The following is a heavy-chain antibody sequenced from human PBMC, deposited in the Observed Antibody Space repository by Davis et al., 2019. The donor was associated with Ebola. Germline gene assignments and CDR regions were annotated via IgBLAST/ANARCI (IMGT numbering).Heavy chain of an antibody. Sequence: SETLSLTCTVSGDSIGTYDWSWIRQSPGKGLEYIGYINHSGSTNYNPSLKSRVTMSIDTSKNQSSLRLTSVTAADTAVYYCARGHTLRAVSNWFDPWGQGTLVTVSS. J-gene: IGHJ5*02. CDR2: INHSGST. V-gene: IGHV4-59*01. CDR1: GDSIGTYD. D-gene: IGHD1-26*01. CDR3: ARGHTLRAVSNWFDP.